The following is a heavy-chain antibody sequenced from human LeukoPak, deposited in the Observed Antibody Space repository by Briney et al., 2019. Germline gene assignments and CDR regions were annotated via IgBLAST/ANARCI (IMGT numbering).Heavy chain of an antibody. V-gene: IGHV3-23*01. Sequence: GGSLRLSCAASGFTFSNYGMSWVRQAPGKGLEWVSVISGSGGSTYYADSVKGRFTISRDNSKNTLNLQTNSLRAEDTAVYYCAKDRDGDLYYFDYWGQGTLVTVSS. J-gene: IGHJ4*02. CDR2: ISGSGGST. CDR1: GFTFSNYG. CDR3: AKDRDGDLYYFDY. D-gene: IGHD4-17*01.